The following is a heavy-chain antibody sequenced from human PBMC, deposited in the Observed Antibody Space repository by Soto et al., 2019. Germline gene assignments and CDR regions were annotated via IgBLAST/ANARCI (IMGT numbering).Heavy chain of an antibody. CDR3: AKDMRGGSSSSRYYYGLDV. V-gene: IGHV3-9*01. J-gene: IGHJ6*02. CDR1: GFTFDDYA. CDR2: ISWNSGTI. Sequence: PGGSLRLSCAASGFTFDDYAMHWVRQAPGKGLEWVSGISWNSGTIVYADSVKGRFTISRDNAKNSLYLQMNGLRGEDTALYYCAKDMRGGSSSSRYYYGLDVWGQGTTVTVSS. D-gene: IGHD6-13*01.